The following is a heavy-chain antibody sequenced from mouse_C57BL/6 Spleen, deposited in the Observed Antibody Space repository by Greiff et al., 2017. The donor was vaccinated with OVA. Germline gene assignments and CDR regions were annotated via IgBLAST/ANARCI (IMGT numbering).Heavy chain of an antibody. Sequence: EVQRVESGPELVKPGASVKISCKASGYSFTGYYMNWVKQSPEKSLEWIGEINPSTGGTTYNQKFKAKATLTVDKSSSTAYMQLKSLTSEDSAVYYCARRAPTVVPYFDYWGQGTTLTVSS. J-gene: IGHJ2*01. V-gene: IGHV1-42*01. CDR1: GYSFTGYY. CDR2: INPSTGGT. CDR3: ARRAPTVVPYFDY. D-gene: IGHD1-1*01.